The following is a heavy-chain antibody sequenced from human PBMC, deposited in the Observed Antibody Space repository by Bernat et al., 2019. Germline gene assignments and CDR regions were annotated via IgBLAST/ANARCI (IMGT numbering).Heavy chain of an antibody. CDR1: GGSFSGYS. Sequence: QVQLQQWGAGLLKPSETLSLTCAVYGGSFSGYSWSWIRQSPGKGLEWIGYIYHSGNNYYNPSLKSRVTMSVDRSKNQFSLKLTSVTAADTAVYYCARDNSSSWGRFHWFDPWGQGTLVTVSS. CDR2: IYHSGNN. CDR3: ARDNSSSWGRFHWFDP. J-gene: IGHJ5*02. V-gene: IGHV4-34*01. D-gene: IGHD6-6*01.